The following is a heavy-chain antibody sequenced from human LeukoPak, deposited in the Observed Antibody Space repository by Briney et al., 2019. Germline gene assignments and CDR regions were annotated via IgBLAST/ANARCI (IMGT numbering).Heavy chain of an antibody. CDR3: ARASIAAPSNYYYYYMDV. J-gene: IGHJ6*03. CDR1: GGSISSYY. Sequence: NPSETLSLTCTVSGGSISSYYWSWIRQPPGKGLEWIGYIYYSGSTNYNPSLKSRVTISVDTSKNQFSLKLSSVTAADTAVYYCARASIAAPSNYYYYYMDVWGKGTTVTVSS. V-gene: IGHV4-59*01. D-gene: IGHD6-6*01. CDR2: IYYSGST.